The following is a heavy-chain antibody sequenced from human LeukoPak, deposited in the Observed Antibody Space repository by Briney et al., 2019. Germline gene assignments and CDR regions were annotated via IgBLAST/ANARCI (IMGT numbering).Heavy chain of an antibody. CDR1: GFSVSSNY. CDR2: ISSDSSTI. D-gene: IGHD1-1*01. Sequence: PGGSLRLSCAASGFSVSSNYLTWVRQAPGKGLEWVSYISSDSSTINYGDSVKGRFTISRDNAKNSLYLQMNSLRAGDTAVYYCAKNDFFDYWGQGTLVTVSS. CDR3: AKNDFFDY. J-gene: IGHJ4*02. V-gene: IGHV3-48*01.